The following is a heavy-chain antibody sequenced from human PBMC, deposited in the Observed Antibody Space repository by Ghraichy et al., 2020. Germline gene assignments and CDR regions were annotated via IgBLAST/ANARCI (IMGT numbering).Heavy chain of an antibody. V-gene: IGHV4-59*01. Sequence: SETLSLTCTVSGGSISSYYWSWIWQPPGKGLEWIGYIYYSGSTNYNPSLKSRVTISVDTSKNQFSVKLSSVTAADTAVYYCARDKRDGYNYHYFDYWGKGTLVTVSS. D-gene: IGHD5-24*01. CDR1: GGSISSYY. J-gene: IGHJ4*02. CDR2: IYYSGST. CDR3: ARDKRDGYNYHYFDY.